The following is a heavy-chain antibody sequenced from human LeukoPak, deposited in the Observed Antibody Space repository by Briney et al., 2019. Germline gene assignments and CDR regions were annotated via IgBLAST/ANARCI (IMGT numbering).Heavy chain of an antibody. CDR3: AKDPATGTEDY. J-gene: IGHJ4*02. CDR2: ISYDGSNK. V-gene: IGHV3-30*18. CDR1: GFTFSSYG. D-gene: IGHD1-1*01. Sequence: PGGSLRLSCAASGFTFSSYGMHWVRQAPGKGLEWVAVISYDGSNKYYADSVKGRFTISRDNSKNTLYLQMNSLRAEDTAVYYCAKDPATGTEDYWGQGTLVTVSS.